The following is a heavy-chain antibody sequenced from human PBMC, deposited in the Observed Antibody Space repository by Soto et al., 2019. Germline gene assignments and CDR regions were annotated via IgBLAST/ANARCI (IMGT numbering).Heavy chain of an antibody. J-gene: IGHJ6*02. D-gene: IGHD2-15*01. CDR2: IIPIFGTA. Sequence: VKVSCKASGGTFSSYAISWVRQAPGQGLEWMGGIIPIFGTANYAQKFQGRVTITADKSTSTAYMELSSPRSEDTAVYYCARHSRLGYCSGGSCYHYYYGMDVWGQGTTVTVSS. CDR1: GGTFSSYA. CDR3: ARHSRLGYCSGGSCYHYYYGMDV. V-gene: IGHV1-69*06.